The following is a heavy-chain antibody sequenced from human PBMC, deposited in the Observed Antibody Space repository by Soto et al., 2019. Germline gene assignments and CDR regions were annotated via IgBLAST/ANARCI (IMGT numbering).Heavy chain of an antibody. V-gene: IGHV1-69*04. Sequence: SVKGSGKACGGTGSSYTISWVRQAPGQGLEWMGRIIPILGIANYAQKFQGRVTITADKSTSTAYMELSSLRSEDTAVYYCARDGYCSGGSCCSSGAFAIRGQGTMVTVAS. D-gene: IGHD2-15*01. CDR1: GGTGSSYT. CDR3: ARDGYCSGGSCCSSGAFAI. J-gene: IGHJ3*02. CDR2: IIPILGIA.